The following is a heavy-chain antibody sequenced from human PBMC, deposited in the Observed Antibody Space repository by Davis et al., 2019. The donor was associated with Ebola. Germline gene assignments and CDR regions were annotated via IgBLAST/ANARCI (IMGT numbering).Heavy chain of an antibody. Sequence: AASVNVSCKASGYTFTSYGISWVRQAPGQGLEWMGWISAYNGNTNYAQKLQGRVTMTTDTSTSTAYMELRSLRSEDTAVYYCARRVGARSGFDYWGQGSLVTVSS. J-gene: IGHJ4*02. CDR3: ARRVGARSGFDY. V-gene: IGHV1-18*01. D-gene: IGHD1-26*01. CDR1: GYTFTSYG. CDR2: ISAYNGNT.